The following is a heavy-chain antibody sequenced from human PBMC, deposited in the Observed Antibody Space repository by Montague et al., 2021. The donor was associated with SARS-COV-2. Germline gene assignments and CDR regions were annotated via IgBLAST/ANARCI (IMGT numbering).Heavy chain of an antibody. CDR1: GGSISRYS. J-gene: IGHJ3*02. CDR2: IYNSGST. D-gene: IGHD6-13*01. Sequence: SETLSLTCTVSGGSISRYSWTWIRQPPGKGLEWIGYIYNSGSTNYNPSLTSRVTISVDTSKNQFSLKLSSVAAADTAVYYCARVGRGSSWYEVAFDIWGQGTVATVAS. V-gene: IGHV4-59*01. CDR3: ARVGRGSSWYEVAFDI.